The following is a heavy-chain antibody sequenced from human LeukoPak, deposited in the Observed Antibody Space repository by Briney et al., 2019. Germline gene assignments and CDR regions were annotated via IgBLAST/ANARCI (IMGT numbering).Heavy chain of an antibody. Sequence: ASVKVSCKASGYTFTSYYMHWVRQAPGQGLEWMGWIDPNTGDSNYVQKFQGRVTMTRDTSISTAYVELSRLRSDGTAFYYCARIRYCGGISCYYIDYWGQGTLVTVSA. CDR2: IDPNTGDS. J-gene: IGHJ4*02. CDR3: ARIRYCGGISCYYIDY. CDR1: GYTFTSYY. D-gene: IGHD2-2*01. V-gene: IGHV1-2*02.